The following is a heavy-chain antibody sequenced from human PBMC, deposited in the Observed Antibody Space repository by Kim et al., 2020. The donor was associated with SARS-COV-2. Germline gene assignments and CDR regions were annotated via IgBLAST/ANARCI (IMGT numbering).Heavy chain of an antibody. CDR3: SRRFCSGGNCYFDF. CDR1: GIPFSDHG. D-gene: IGHD2-15*01. CDR2: VKIKTNGYAT. V-gene: IGHV3-72*01. J-gene: IGHJ4*02. Sequence: GGSLRLSCAASGIPFSDHGMSWVRQAPGKGLEWVGHVKIKTNGYATEYAASVKGRFTISRDDSKNSAYLQMNSLKSDDTALYYCSRRFCSGGNCYFDFWGQGTLVTVSS.